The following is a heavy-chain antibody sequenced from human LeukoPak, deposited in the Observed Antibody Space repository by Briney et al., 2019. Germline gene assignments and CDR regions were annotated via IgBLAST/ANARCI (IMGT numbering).Heavy chain of an antibody. Sequence: PGGSLRLSCAASGFTFSSYGMHWVRQAPGKGLEWVAVISYDGSNKYYADSVKGRFTISRDNSKNTLYLQMNSLRAEDTAVYYCAKDLLSGGYYYYYMDVWGKGTTVTVSS. J-gene: IGHJ6*03. D-gene: IGHD3-10*01. CDR3: AKDLLSGGYYYYYMDV. V-gene: IGHV3-30*18. CDR2: ISYDGSNK. CDR1: GFTFSSYG.